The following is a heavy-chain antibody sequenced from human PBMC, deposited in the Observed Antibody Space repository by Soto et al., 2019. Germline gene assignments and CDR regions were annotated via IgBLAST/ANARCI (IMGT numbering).Heavy chain of an antibody. Sequence: SETLSLTCAVYGVSFIGYYWSWILQPPGKGLEWIGEINHSGSTNYNPSLKSRVTISVDTSKNQFSLKLSSVTAADTAVYYCARYKDSSSSSGFDDWGQGTRVTVAS. J-gene: IGHJ4*02. V-gene: IGHV4-34*01. CDR1: GVSFIGYY. D-gene: IGHD6-6*01. CDR3: ARYKDSSSSSGFDD. CDR2: INHSGST.